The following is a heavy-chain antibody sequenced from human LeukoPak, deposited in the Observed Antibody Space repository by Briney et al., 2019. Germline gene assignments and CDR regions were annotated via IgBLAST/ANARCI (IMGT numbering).Heavy chain of an antibody. D-gene: IGHD3-10*01. CDR1: GFTFSSYA. CDR3: ARDQSGY. J-gene: IGHJ4*02. CDR2: ISGSGGST. Sequence: GSLRLPCAASGFTFSSYAMSWVRQAPGKGLEWVSAISGSGGSTYYADSVKGRFTISRENPKNTLYLQMNSLRAEDTAVYYCARDQSGYWGQGTLATVSS. V-gene: IGHV3-23*01.